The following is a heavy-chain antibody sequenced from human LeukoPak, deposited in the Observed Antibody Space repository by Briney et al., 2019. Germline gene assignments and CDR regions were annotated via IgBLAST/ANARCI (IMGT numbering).Heavy chain of an antibody. D-gene: IGHD3-3*01. CDR1: GYTLTELS. Sequence: ASVKVSCKVSGYTLTELSMHWVRQAPGKGLEWMGGFDPEDGETIYAQKFQGRVTMTEDTSTDTAYMELSSLRSEDTAVYYCATALGDFWSGYTLYSFDYWGQGTLVTVSS. CDR2: FDPEDGET. CDR3: ATALGDFWSGYTLYSFDY. J-gene: IGHJ4*02. V-gene: IGHV1-24*01.